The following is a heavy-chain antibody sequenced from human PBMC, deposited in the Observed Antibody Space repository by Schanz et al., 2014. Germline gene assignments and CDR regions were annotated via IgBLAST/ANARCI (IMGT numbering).Heavy chain of an antibody. V-gene: IGHV4-34*01. CDR3: ARGRVMGIFGKMGHGMDV. CDR1: GGSFRGYY. CDR2: INQSGST. Sequence: QVQLQQWGAGLLKPSETLSLTCGVYGGSFRGYYWSWIRQPPGKGLEWIGEINQSGSTYYSPSLKSLVTVSEDTSKNQFSLKLNSVTAADTAVYYCARGRVMGIFGKMGHGMDVWGQGTTVTVSS. D-gene: IGHD3-3*01. J-gene: IGHJ6*02.